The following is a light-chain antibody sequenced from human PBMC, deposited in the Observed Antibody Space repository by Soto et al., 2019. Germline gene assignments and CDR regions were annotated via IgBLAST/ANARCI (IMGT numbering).Light chain of an antibody. CDR3: SAYTSSSTYV. Sequence: QSVLNQPASVSGSPGQSITISCTGTSSDVGGYNYVSWYQQHPGKAPKLMIYDVSNRPSGVSNRFSGSKSGNTASLTISGLHAEDEADYYCSAYTSSSTYVFGTGTKVTVL. CDR1: SSDVGGYNY. CDR2: DVS. J-gene: IGLJ1*01. V-gene: IGLV2-14*01.